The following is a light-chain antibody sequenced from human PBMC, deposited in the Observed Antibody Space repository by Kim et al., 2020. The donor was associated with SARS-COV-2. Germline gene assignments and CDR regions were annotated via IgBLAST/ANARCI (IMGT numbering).Light chain of an antibody. Sequence: IVMTQSPATLSVSPGERVTLSCRASQSVKNNLAWYQQRPGQAPRLLIYGASTRATDISARFSGSGSGTEFTLTIRSLQSEDVAVYYCQQYNDWPLLTFGRGTKVDIK. CDR2: GAS. CDR1: QSVKNN. CDR3: QQYNDWPLLT. J-gene: IGKJ4*01. V-gene: IGKV3-15*01.